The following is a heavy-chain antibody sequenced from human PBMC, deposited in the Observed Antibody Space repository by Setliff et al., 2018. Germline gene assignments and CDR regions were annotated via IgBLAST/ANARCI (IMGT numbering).Heavy chain of an antibody. V-gene: IGHV5-51*01. CDR1: GYSFSNYW. D-gene: IGHD2-15*01. J-gene: IGHJ4*02. Sequence: GESLKISCKGSGYSFSNYWIGWVRQMPGKGLEWMGIIYPGDSDTRYSPSFQGQVTFSADKSINTAYLQWSSLQASDTATYYCARVVGADGMGIDYWGQGTLVTVSS. CDR3: ARVVGADGMGIDY. CDR2: IYPGDSDT.